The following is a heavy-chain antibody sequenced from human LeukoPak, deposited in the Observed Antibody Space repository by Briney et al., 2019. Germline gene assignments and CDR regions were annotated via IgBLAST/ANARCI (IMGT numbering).Heavy chain of an antibody. V-gene: IGHV4-30-4*08. CDR3: AGGADDSSGYSQLNKLIP. CDR1: GGSISSGDYY. CDR2: IYYSGST. J-gene: IGHJ5*02. D-gene: IGHD3-22*01. Sequence: SETLSLTCTVSGGSISSGDYYWSWIRQPPGKGLEWIGYIYYSGSTYYNPSLKSRVTISVDTSKNQFSLKLSSVTAADTAVYYCAGGADDSSGYSQLNKLIPWGQGTLVTVSS.